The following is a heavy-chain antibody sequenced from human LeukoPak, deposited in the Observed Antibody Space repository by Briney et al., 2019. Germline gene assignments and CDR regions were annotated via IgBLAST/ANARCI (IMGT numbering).Heavy chain of an antibody. CDR2: VYYSGRT. J-gene: IGHJ4*02. V-gene: IGHV4-59*01. CDR3: ARDYNNYIVDH. Sequence: PSETLSLTCTVSGGSISTYYWSWIRQPPGKGLEWIGYVYYSGRTRYNPSLESRLAMSIDTSKNQFSLNLTSATAADTAMYYCARDYNNYIVDHWGQGALVTVSS. CDR1: GGSISTYY. D-gene: IGHD3-10*01.